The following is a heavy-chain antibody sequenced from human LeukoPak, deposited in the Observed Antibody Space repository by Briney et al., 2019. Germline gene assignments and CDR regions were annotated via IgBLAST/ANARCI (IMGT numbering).Heavy chain of an antibody. CDR2: ISTFNGNT. V-gene: IGHV1-18*01. CDR1: GYTFFNFA. J-gene: IGHJ4*02. D-gene: IGHD2/OR15-2a*01. Sequence: ASVKVSCKTSGYTFFNFAINWVRQAPGQGLEWMGWISTFNGNTHYAQKVQDRVTMTTDTSTGTAYMDLRSLKSDDTAVYYCANTGNSRGAYWGQGTLVTVSS. CDR3: ANTGNSRGAY.